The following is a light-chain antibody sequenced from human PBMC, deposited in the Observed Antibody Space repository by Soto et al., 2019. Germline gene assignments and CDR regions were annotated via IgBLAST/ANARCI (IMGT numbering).Light chain of an antibody. J-gene: IGKJ4*01. CDR3: QQFGLSPT. V-gene: IGKV3-20*01. Sequence: EIVLTQSPGTLSLSPGERATLSCRASQTISSTFLAWYRQRPGQAPGLLIYGASSRATGIPDRFSGSGSGTDFTLTISRLEPEDFAVYYCQQFGLSPTFGGGTKVEIK. CDR1: QTISSTF. CDR2: GAS.